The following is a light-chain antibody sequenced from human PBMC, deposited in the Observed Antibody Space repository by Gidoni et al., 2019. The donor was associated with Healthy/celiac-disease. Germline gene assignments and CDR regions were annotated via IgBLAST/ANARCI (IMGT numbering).Light chain of an antibody. V-gene: IGLV2-11*01. Sequence: QSALTQPRSVSGSPGQSGTISCTGTSSDVGGYNYVSWYQQHPGKAPKLMIYDVSKRPSGVPDRFSGSKSGNTASLTISGLQAEDEADYYCCSYAGSYTFYVVFGGGTKLTVL. CDR3: CSYAGSYTFYVV. CDR2: DVS. CDR1: SSDVGGYNY. J-gene: IGLJ2*01.